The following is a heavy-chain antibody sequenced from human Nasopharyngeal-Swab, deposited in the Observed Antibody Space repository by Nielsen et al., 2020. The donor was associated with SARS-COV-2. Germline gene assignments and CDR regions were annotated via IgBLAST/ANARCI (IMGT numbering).Heavy chain of an antibody. CDR1: GFTFSSYA. J-gene: IGHJ4*02. D-gene: IGHD3-22*01. Sequence: GESLKISCAASGFTFSSYAMSWVRQAPGKGPEWVSAISGSGGSTYYADSVKGRFTISRDNAKNSLYLQMNSLRAEDTAVYYCATDYYDSSGAHGVFDYWGQGTLVTVSS. CDR3: ATDYYDSSGAHGVFDY. V-gene: IGHV3-23*01. CDR2: ISGSGGST.